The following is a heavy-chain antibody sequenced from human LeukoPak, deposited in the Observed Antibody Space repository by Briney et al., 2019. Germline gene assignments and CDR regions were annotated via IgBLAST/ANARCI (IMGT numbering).Heavy chain of an antibody. CDR3: ASYDSSGYDI. Sequence: PSETLSLTCTVSGGSISSSSYYWGWIRQPPGKGLEWIGSIYYSGSTYYNPSLKSRVTISVDTSKNQFSLKLSSVAAADTAVYYCASYDSSGYDIWGQGTMVTASS. D-gene: IGHD3-22*01. J-gene: IGHJ3*02. CDR2: IYYSGST. V-gene: IGHV4-39*07. CDR1: GGSISSSSYY.